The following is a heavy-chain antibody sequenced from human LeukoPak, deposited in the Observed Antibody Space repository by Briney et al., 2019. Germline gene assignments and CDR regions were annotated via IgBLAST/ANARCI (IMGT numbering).Heavy chain of an antibody. Sequence: SETLSLTCTVSGDSFGGYYCTWIRQPPGKGLEWIGYIHTSGGTNYNPALKSPGTMSVDTSKNQFSLKLTSVTAADTAVYFCARQAYYSPSGSWTGFDFWGQGTLASVSS. CDR1: GDSFGGYY. CDR2: IHTSGGT. V-gene: IGHV4-4*09. CDR3: ARQAYYSPSGSWTGFDF. D-gene: IGHD3-10*01. J-gene: IGHJ4*02.